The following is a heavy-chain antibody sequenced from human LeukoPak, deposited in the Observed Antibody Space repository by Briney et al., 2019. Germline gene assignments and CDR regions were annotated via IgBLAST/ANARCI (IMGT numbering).Heavy chain of an antibody. CDR2: IYYSGST. J-gene: IGHJ5*02. CDR1: GGSISSYY. Sequence: SETLSLTCTVSGGSISSYYWSWIRQPPGKGLEWIGYIYYSGSTNYNPSLKSRVTISVDTSKNQFSLKLSSVTAADTAVYYCARIPLTYYYDSSGYKSSWFDPWGQGTLVTVSS. D-gene: IGHD3-22*01. V-gene: IGHV4-59*12. CDR3: ARIPLTYYYDSSGYKSSWFDP.